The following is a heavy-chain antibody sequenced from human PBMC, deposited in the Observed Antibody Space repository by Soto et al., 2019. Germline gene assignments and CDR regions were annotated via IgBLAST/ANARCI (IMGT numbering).Heavy chain of an antibody. CDR1: GFSFRDHS. Sequence: VSLRLSCGGSGFSFRDHSMNWVRQPPGKGLQWISYISSSSENIYYADSVKGRFTVSRDNAKNTLFLQMNSLRDDDSAIYYCARLPKGSVVTGWGQGSLVTVSS. CDR2: ISSSSENI. V-gene: IGHV3-48*02. J-gene: IGHJ4*01. CDR3: ARLPKGSVVTG. D-gene: IGHD2-21*02.